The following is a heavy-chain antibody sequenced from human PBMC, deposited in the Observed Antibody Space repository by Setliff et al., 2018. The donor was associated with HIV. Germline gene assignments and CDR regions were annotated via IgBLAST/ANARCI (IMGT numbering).Heavy chain of an antibody. CDR1: RGSFNTYA. J-gene: IGHJ3*02. D-gene: IGHD5-18*01. Sequence: SVKVSCKSSRGSFNTYAINWVRQAPGQGLEWMGGIISIFDKANYAQKFHGRLTITADDSTRTVYMELNSLGSGDTAVYYCARGGVRGYSYGEAFDIWGQGTLVTVSS. CDR2: IISIFDKA. V-gene: IGHV1-69*13. CDR3: ARGGVRGYSYGEAFDI.